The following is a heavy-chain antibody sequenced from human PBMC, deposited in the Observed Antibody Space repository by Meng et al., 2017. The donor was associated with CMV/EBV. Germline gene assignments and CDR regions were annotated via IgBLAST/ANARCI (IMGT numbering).Heavy chain of an antibody. D-gene: IGHD2-2*01. CDR2: IGYNSDYI. CDR3: AREDVVVPAANETFYYYGMDV. Sequence: GGSLRLSCAASGFTFDRSAIHWVRQVPGKGLEWVSGIGYNSDYIGYADSVKGRFTISRDNAKNSVYLQMNSLRAEDTALYYCAREDVVVPAANETFYYYGMDVWGQGTTVTVSS. CDR1: GFTFDRSA. J-gene: IGHJ6*02. V-gene: IGHV3-9*01.